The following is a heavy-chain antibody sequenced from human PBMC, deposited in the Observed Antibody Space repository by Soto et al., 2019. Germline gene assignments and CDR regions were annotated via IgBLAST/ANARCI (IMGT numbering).Heavy chain of an antibody. Sequence: SETLSLTCTVSGGSIGTYYWSWIRQPAGKGLEWIGRIDTSGNTNYNPSLNSRVTMSVDTSKKQFSLKLTSVTAADTAVYYCARYSSNWFQTEGMDVWGQGTTVTVSS. D-gene: IGHD6-13*01. V-gene: IGHV4-4*07. J-gene: IGHJ6*02. CDR3: ARYSSNWFQTEGMDV. CDR1: GGSIGTYY. CDR2: IDTSGNT.